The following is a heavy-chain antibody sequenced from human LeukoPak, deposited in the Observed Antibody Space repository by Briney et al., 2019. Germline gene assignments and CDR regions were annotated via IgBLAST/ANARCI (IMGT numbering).Heavy chain of an antibody. D-gene: IGHD2-15*01. V-gene: IGHV1-46*01. CDR3: ARDLVVVVAATPSSYYYYGMDV. J-gene: IGHJ6*02. CDR1: GYTFTSYY. Sequence: ASVKVSCKASGYTFTSYYMHWVRQAPGQGLEWMGIINPSGGSTSYAQKFQGRVTMTRDTSTSTVYMELSSLRSEDTAVYYCARDLVVVVAATPSSYYYYGMDVWGQGTTVTVSS. CDR2: INPSGGST.